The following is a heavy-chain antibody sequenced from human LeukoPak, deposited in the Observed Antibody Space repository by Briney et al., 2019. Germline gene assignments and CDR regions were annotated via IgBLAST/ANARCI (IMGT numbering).Heavy chain of an antibody. D-gene: IGHD6-19*01. CDR1: GGSFSGYY. CDR2: INHSGST. J-gene: IGHJ4*02. V-gene: IGHV4-34*01. CDR3: ARRKGSLAVAAPFDY. Sequence: SETLSLTCAVYGGSFSGYYWSWIRQPPGKGLEWIGEINHSGSTNYNPSLKSRVTISVDTSKNQFSLKPSSVTAADTAVYYCARRKGSLAVAAPFDYWGQGALVTVSS.